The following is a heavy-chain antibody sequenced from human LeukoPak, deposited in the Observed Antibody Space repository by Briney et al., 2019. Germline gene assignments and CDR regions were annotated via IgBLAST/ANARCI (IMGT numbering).Heavy chain of an antibody. Sequence: GESLKISCKGSGYSFTSYWLGWVRQMPGKGLEWMGIIYLGDSDTRYSPSFQGQVTISADNSISTAYLQWSSLKASDTAMYYCARLATIYGGPKDNWFDPWGQGTLVTVSS. CDR3: ARLATIYGGPKDNWFDP. V-gene: IGHV5-51*01. CDR2: IYLGDSDT. CDR1: GYSFTSYW. J-gene: IGHJ5*02. D-gene: IGHD4-23*01.